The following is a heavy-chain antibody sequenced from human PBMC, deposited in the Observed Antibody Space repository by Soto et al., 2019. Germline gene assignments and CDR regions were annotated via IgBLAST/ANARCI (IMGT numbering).Heavy chain of an antibody. CDR1: GFTFSTYG. D-gene: IGHD3-10*01. CDR2: VSFDGSKK. CDR3: AKDMVHMGMVFYL. Sequence: QEQLVESGGGVVQPGRSLRLSCVVSGFTFSTYGMHWVRQAPGKGLEWVAVVSFDGSKKYTKDSVKGRFTISRDNSKNSLHLQMTNLRPAAPAVYYGAKDMVHMGMVFYLWGQGTLVTVSS. V-gene: IGHV3-30*18. J-gene: IGHJ5*02.